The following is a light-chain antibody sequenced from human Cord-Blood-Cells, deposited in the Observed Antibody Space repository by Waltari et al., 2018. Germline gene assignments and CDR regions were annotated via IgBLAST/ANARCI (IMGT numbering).Light chain of an antibody. J-gene: IGKJ2*01. CDR3: QQSYSTPYT. V-gene: IGKV1-39*01. CDR1: QSISIY. Sequence: DIQMTQSPSSLSASVGNRVTITCRASQSISIYLNWYQQTPGKAPMILIYAASSLQSGVPSRVSGSGSGTDFTLTISSLQPEDFATYYCQQSYSTPYTFGQGTKLEIK. CDR2: AAS.